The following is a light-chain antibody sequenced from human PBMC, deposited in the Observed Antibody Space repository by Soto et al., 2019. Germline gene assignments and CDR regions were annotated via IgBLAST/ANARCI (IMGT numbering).Light chain of an antibody. CDR3: QQRSNWPPT. CDR1: QSISSY. CDR2: DAS. Sequence: EIVLTQSPATLSLSPGEGATLSCRASQSISSYLVWYQQKPGQAPRLLIYDASNRATGIPARFTGSGSGTDFTLTISSLEPEAFAVYYCQQRSNWPPTFGQGTKVEVK. V-gene: IGKV3-11*01. J-gene: IGKJ1*01.